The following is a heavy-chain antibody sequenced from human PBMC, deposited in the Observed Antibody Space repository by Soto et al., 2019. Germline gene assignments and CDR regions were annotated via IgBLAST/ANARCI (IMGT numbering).Heavy chain of an antibody. J-gene: IGHJ4*02. CDR1: GFTFSSYA. CDR2: IPGSSIST. CDR3: AKIGSSSSVSLPLVLLDH. D-gene: IGHD6-6*01. Sequence: LRLSCAASGFTFSSYAMSWVRQSPGKGLEGVSAIPGSSISTYYAGSVKGRFTISRDNSKNTLYLQMNSLRVEDTAVYYCAKIGSSSSVSLPLVLLDHWGQGALVTVSS. V-gene: IGHV3-23*01.